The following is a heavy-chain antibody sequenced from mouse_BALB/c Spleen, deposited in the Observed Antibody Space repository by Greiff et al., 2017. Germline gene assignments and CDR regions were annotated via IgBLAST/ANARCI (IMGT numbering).Heavy chain of an antibody. J-gene: IGHJ1*01. Sequence: EVQRVESGGGLVKPGGSLKLSCAASGFTFSSYAMSWVRQTPEKRLEWVASISSGGSTYYPDSVKGRFTISRDNARNILYLQMSSLRSEDTAMYYCARGRATDFDVWGAGTTVTVSS. V-gene: IGHV5-6-5*01. D-gene: IGHD3-1*01. CDR3: ARGRATDFDV. CDR1: GFTFSSYA. CDR2: ISSGGST.